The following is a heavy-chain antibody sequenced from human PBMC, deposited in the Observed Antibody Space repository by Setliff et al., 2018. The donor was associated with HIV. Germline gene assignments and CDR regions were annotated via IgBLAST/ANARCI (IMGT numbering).Heavy chain of an antibody. D-gene: IGHD3-16*01. CDR1: GGSIGSTNYF. V-gene: IGHV4-39*01. CDR2: IYYHGST. CDR3: VNPSGAMGDFDS. Sequence: KTSETLSLTCTVSGGSIGSTNYFWGWIRQPPGKGLEWIGTIYYHGSTYYNPSLKSRVTISIDTSKNQFSLQLTSVTAADTAVYYCVNPSGAMGDFDSWGQGTLVTVSS. J-gene: IGHJ4*02.